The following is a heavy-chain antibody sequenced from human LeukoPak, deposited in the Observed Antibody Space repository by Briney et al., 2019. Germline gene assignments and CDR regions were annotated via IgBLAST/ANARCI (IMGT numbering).Heavy chain of an antibody. D-gene: IGHD3-16*01. CDR2: MNPNSGNT. J-gene: IGHJ6*02. CDR3: ARIRGEPHYYYYYGMDV. CDR1: GYTFTSYD. Sequence: ASVTVSCKASGYTFTSYDTNWVRQAPGQGLEWMGWMNPNSGNTGYAQKFQGRVTMTRNTSISTAYMELSSLRSEDTAVYYCARIRGEPHYYYYYGMDVWGQGTTVTVSS. V-gene: IGHV1-8*01.